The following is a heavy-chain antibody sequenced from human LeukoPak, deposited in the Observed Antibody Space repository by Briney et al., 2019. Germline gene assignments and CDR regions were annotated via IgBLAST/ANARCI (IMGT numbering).Heavy chain of an antibody. CDR1: GGSISSSSYY. CDR2: IYYSGST. CDR3: AREVIAAAGMGNNWFDP. J-gene: IGHJ5*02. Sequence: PSETLSLTCTVSGGSISSSSYYWGWIRQPPGKGLEWIGSIYYSGSTHYNPSLKSRVTISVDTSKNQFSLKLSSVTAADTAVYYCAREVIAAAGMGNNWFDPWGQGTLVTVSS. V-gene: IGHV4-39*07. D-gene: IGHD6-13*01.